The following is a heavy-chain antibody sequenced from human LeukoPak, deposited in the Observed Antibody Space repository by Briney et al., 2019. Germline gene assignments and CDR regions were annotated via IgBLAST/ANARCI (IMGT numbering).Heavy chain of an antibody. CDR2: IKQDGSEK. CDR3: ARDIGDYYYYFYMXV. J-gene: IGHJ6*03. V-gene: IGHV3-7*01. CDR1: GFTFSSNW. Sequence: PGGSLRLSCAASGFTFSSNWMSWVRQAPGKGLEWVANIKQDGSEKHYVDSVKGRFTISRDNAKNSLYLQMNSLRAEDTAVYYCARDIGDYYYYFYMXVWXXXTXVX. D-gene: IGHD2-15*01.